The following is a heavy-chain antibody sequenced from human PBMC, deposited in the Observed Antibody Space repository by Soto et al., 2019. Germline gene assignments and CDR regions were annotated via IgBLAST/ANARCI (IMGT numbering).Heavy chain of an antibody. CDR2: IYYSGSS. CDR3: AGQAGGGRFNYGMDV. CDR1: GDSISSSRYY. V-gene: IGHV4-39*01. D-gene: IGHD2-15*01. J-gene: IGHJ6*02. Sequence: TSETLSLTCTVSGDSISSSRYYWGWIRQPPGRGLEWIGNIYYSGSSYSNPSLKSRITISVDTSKNQFSLKLSSVTAADTAVYYCAGQAGGGRFNYGMDVWGQGTTVTVSS.